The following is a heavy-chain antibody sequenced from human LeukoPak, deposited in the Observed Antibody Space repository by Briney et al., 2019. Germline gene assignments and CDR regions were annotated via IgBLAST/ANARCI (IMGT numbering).Heavy chain of an antibody. Sequence: SETLSLTCTVSGGSISSYYWSWIRQPPGKGLEYIGYIYYSGSTNYSPSLKSRVTMSVDTSKNQFSLKLSSVTAADTAVYYCAREGYDSSGYSYPFDYWGQGTLVTVSS. D-gene: IGHD3-22*01. CDR2: IYYSGST. J-gene: IGHJ4*02. V-gene: IGHV4-59*12. CDR1: GGSISSYY. CDR3: AREGYDSSGYSYPFDY.